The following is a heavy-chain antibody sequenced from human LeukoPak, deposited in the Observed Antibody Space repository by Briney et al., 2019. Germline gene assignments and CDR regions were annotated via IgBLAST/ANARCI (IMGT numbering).Heavy chain of an antibody. CDR2: ISSSRSYI. CDR1: GFTFSSYM. CDR3: ARGVDDIAVAGHFDY. J-gene: IGHJ4*02. Sequence: GGSLRLSCAAAGFTFSSYMMHWVRQAPGKGLEWVASISSSRSYIYYADSLKGRFTISRDNAKNSLYLQMDSLRAEDTAVYYCARGVDDIAVAGHFDYWGQGTLVTVSS. D-gene: IGHD6-19*01. V-gene: IGHV3-21*01.